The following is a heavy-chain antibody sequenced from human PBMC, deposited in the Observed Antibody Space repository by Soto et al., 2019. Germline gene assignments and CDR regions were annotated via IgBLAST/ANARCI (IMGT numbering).Heavy chain of an antibody. CDR2: IYPGDSDI. V-gene: IGHV5-51*03. J-gene: IGHJ2*01. CDR1: GYDFTNYW. Sequence: PGESLKLSCKASGYDFTNYWIAWVRQTPGRGLEWMGMIYPGDSDIRYNPSFRGRVTISADKSITSAFVQWGSLKASDSAIYYCARFRAPRRQLISMSFHLWGRGTLVTVSS. D-gene: IGHD6-13*01. CDR3: ARFRAPRRQLISMSFHL.